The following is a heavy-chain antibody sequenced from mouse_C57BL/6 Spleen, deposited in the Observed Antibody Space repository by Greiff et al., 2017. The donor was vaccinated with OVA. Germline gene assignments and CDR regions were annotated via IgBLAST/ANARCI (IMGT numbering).Heavy chain of an antibody. CDR3: ASGSSLAY. J-gene: IGHJ3*01. Sequence: EVKLVESGGGLVKPGGSLKLSCAASGFTFSDYGMHWVRQAPEKGLEWVAYISSGSSTIYYADTVKGRFTISRDNAKNTLFLQMTSLRSEDTAMYYCASGSSLAYWGQGTLVTVSA. CDR2: ISSGSSTI. CDR1: GFTFSDYG. V-gene: IGHV5-17*01. D-gene: IGHD1-1*01.